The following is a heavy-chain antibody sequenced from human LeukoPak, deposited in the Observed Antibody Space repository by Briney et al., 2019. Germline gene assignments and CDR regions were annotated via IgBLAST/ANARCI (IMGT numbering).Heavy chain of an antibody. CDR2: IGTAGDT. CDR1: GFTFSGYD. J-gene: IGHJ4*02. V-gene: IGHV3-13*04. CDR3: ARDLQYASGSNPLY. D-gene: IGHD3-10*01. Sequence: GGPLRLSCAASGFTFSGYDMHWVRQPTGKGLEWVSAIGTAGDTSYPGSVKGRFTISRENAKNSLYLQMNILRAGDTAVYYCARDLQYASGSNPLYWGQGTLVIVSS.